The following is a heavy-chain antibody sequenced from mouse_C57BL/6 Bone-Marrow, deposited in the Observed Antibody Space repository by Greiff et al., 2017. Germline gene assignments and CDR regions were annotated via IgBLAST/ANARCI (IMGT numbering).Heavy chain of an antibody. CDR3: ARKRKITTVVFDY. CDR1: GYTFTSYW. CDR2: IHPNSGST. Sequence: VQLQQPGAELVKPGASVKLSCKASGYTFTSYWMHWVKQRPGQGLEWIGMIHPNSGSTNYNEKFKSKATLTVDKPSSTAYMQLSSLTSEDSAVYYCARKRKITTVVFDYWGQGTTLTVSS. J-gene: IGHJ2*01. D-gene: IGHD1-1*01. V-gene: IGHV1-64*01.